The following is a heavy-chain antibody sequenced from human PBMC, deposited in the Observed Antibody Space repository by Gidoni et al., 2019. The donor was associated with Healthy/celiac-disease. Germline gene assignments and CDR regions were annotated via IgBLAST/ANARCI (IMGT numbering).Heavy chain of an antibody. CDR1: GGSISSGGYY. Sequence: QVQLQESGPGLVKPSQTLSLTCTVSGGSISSGGYYWSWIRQHPGKGLEWIGYIYYSGSTYYNPSLKSRVTISVDTSKNQFSLKLSSVTAADTAVYYCARGPSLAAFPLKGGQTQAQYYFDYWGQGTLVTVSS. CDR3: ARGPSLAAFPLKGGQTQAQYYFDY. J-gene: IGHJ4*02. CDR2: IYYSGST. V-gene: IGHV4-31*03. D-gene: IGHD6-25*01.